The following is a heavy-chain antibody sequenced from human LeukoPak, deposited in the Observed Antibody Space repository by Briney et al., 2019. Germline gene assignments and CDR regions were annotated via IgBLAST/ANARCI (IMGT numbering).Heavy chain of an antibody. D-gene: IGHD1-26*01. Sequence: RASVKVSCKASGYTFTSYYMHWVRQAPGQGLEWMGIINPSGGSTSYAQKFQGRVTMTRDTSISTAYMELSRLRSDDTAVYYCATRGATTTLGWWEDFDYWGQGTLVTVSS. V-gene: IGHV1-46*01. J-gene: IGHJ4*02. CDR1: GYTFTSYY. CDR3: ATRGATTTLGWWEDFDY. CDR2: INPSGGST.